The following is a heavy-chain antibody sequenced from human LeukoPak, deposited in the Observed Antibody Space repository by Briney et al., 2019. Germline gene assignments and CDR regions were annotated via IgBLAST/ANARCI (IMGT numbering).Heavy chain of an antibody. CDR2: INHSGST. V-gene: IGHV4-34*01. J-gene: IGHJ4*02. Sequence: SETLSLTCAVYGGSFSGYYWSWIRQPPGKGLEWIGEINHSGSTNYNPSLKSRVTISVDTSKNQFSLKLSSVTAADTAVYYCASTRGYSHTQSDYWGQGTLVTVSS. CDR3: ASTRGYSHTQSDY. CDR1: GGSFSGYY. D-gene: IGHD3-3*01.